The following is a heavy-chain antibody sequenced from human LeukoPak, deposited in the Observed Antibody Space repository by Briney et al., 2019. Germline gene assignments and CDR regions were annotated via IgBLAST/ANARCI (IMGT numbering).Heavy chain of an antibody. CDR3: ARNPKWSVRYNWFDP. CDR1: GGSISSYY. D-gene: IGHD1-26*01. V-gene: IGHV4-59*12. CDR2: IYYSGST. Sequence: SETLSLTCTVSGGSISSYYWSWIRQPPGKGLEWIGYIYYSGSTNYNPSLKSRVTISVDTSKNQFSLKLSSVTAADTAVYYCARNPKWSVRYNWFDPWGQGTLVTVSS. J-gene: IGHJ5*02.